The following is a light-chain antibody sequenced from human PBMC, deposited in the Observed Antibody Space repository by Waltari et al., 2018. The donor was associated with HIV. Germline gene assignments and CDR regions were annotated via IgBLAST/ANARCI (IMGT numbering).Light chain of an antibody. CDR3: QQYYDTPLT. J-gene: IGKJ4*01. V-gene: IGKV4-1*01. Sequence: DIVMTQSPDSLAVSLGERATINCKSSQSVLYSSNNKNYLAWYQQKPGQPPKLLIYWASTRESGVPDRFSGSGSGTDFTLTISSLQAEDGAVYYCQQYYDTPLTFGGGTKVEIK. CDR1: QSVLYSSNNKNY. CDR2: WAS.